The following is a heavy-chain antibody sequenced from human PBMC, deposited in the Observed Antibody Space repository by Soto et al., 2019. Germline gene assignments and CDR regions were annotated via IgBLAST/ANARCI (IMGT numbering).Heavy chain of an antibody. CDR1: GFTFSSYW. CDR3: ARVGQGRYYFDY. Sequence: EVQLVESGGGLVQPGGSLRLSCAGSGFTFSSYWMHWVRQAPGKGLVWVSRINRDGTSTSYADSVKGRFTISRDNDKNTLYLQMNSLRAEDAAVYYCARVGQGRYYFDYWGQGTLVTVSS. CDR2: INRDGTST. J-gene: IGHJ4*02. V-gene: IGHV3-74*01.